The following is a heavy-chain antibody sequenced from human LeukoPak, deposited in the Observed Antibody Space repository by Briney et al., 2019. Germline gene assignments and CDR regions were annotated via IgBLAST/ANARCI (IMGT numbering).Heavy chain of an antibody. CDR2: ISISSGTI. D-gene: IGHD1-26*01. CDR3: ARDRGSYYDY. J-gene: IGHJ4*02. V-gene: IGHV3-48*04. Sequence: GGSLRLSCAASGFTFTGHNMNWVRQAPGKGLEWVAYISISSGTIYYADSVKGRFSISRDNAKSSLDLQMNSLRAEDTAVYYCARDRGSYYDYWGQGTLVTVSS. CDR1: GFTFTGHN.